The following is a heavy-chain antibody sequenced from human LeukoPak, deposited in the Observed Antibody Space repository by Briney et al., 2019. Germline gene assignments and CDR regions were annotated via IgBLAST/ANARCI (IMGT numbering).Heavy chain of an antibody. D-gene: IGHD3-10*01. Sequence: GGSLSLSCAASGFTFRSYSRNWLRQAQGKGLQWVSSISNSGSYIYYTDSVKGRFTISRDNPKNSLELKMKSLKDEDAYVYSCARGDGATPPDVFDMWGQGTMVSVAS. V-gene: IGHV3-21*01. CDR2: ISNSGSYI. J-gene: IGHJ3*02. CDR3: ARGDGATPPDVFDM. CDR1: GFTFRSYS.